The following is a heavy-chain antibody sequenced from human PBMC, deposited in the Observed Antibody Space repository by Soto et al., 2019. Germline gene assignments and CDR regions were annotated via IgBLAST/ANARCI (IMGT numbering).Heavy chain of an antibody. CDR3: ARVYDSSGYYDAFDI. V-gene: IGHV1-46*01. CDR1: GYTFTSYY. CDR2: INPSGGST. Sequence: ASVKVSCKAAGYTFTSYYMHWVRQAPVQGLEWMGIINPSGGSTSYAQKFQGRVTMTRDTSTSTVYMELSSLRSEDTAVYYCARVYDSSGYYDAFDIWRQGTMVTV. D-gene: IGHD3-22*01. J-gene: IGHJ3*02.